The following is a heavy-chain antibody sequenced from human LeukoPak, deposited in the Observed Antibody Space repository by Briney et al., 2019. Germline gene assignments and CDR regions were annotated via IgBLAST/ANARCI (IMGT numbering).Heavy chain of an antibody. CDR2: IYHSGST. D-gene: IGHD6-25*01. V-gene: IGHV4-38-2*02. CDR1: GYSISSGYY. CDR3: ARAETSSGGFVFDY. Sequence: SETLSLTCTVSGYSISSGYYWGWIRQPPGKGLEWIGSIYHSGSTYYNPSLKSRATISVDTSKNQLSLKLSSVTAADTAVYYCARAETSSGGFVFDYWGQGTLVTVSS. J-gene: IGHJ4*02.